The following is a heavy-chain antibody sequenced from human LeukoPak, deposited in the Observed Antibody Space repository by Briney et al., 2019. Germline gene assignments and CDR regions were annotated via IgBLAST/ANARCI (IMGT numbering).Heavy chain of an antibody. CDR2: IRYDGSNK. CDR1: GFTFSSYG. Sequence: GGSLRLSCAASGFTFSSYGMHWVRQAPGKGLEWVAFIRYDGSNKYYADSVKGRFTISRDNSKNTLYLQMNSLRAEDTAVYYCARGSVAYCGGDCFRHFDYWGQGTLVTVSS. D-gene: IGHD2-21*02. J-gene: IGHJ4*02. V-gene: IGHV3-30*02. CDR3: ARGSVAYCGGDCFRHFDY.